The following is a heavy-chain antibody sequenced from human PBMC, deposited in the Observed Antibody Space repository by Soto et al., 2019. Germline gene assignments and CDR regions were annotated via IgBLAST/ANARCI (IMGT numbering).Heavy chain of an antibody. Sequence: EVQLLESGGGLVRPGGSLRLSCAASGFTFGGSAMHWVRQAPGKGLEWVSTTTGTGATTYYADSVGDRFTISRDNSKNSLYLQMNRLRAEDTAVYFCAKTLDLPGRLSLRTTFGIVIRAFGSWGQGTLVTVSS. J-gene: IGHJ5*01. D-gene: IGHD3-3*01. V-gene: IGHV3-23*01. CDR2: TTGTGATT. CDR3: AKTLDLPGRLSLRTTFGIVIRAFGS. CDR1: GFTFGGSA.